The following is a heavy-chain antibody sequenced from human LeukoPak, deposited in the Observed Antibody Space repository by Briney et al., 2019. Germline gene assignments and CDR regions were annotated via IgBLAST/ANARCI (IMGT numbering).Heavy chain of an antibody. Sequence: PSETLSLTCAVYGGSFSGYYWSWIRQPPGKGLEWVSEINDSGGNTYYARSVKGRFTISRDNSKNTVYLQMNSLRAEDTAVYYCAKERRDDYPDLDYWGQGTLVTVSS. J-gene: IGHJ4*02. V-gene: IGHV3-23*01. CDR2: INDSGGNT. CDR1: GGSFSGYY. CDR3: AKERRDDYPDLDY. D-gene: IGHD4-11*01.